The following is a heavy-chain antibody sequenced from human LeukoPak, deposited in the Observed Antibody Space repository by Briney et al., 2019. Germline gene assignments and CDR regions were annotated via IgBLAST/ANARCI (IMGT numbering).Heavy chain of an antibody. Sequence: ASVKVSCKASGYTYTSYHINWVRQATGQGLEWMGWMNPNSANTGYAQKFQGRVTMTRNTSISTAYMELSSLRSEDTAVYYCGRKGTDTYYWGQGTLVTVSS. D-gene: IGHD1-1*01. J-gene: IGHJ4*02. V-gene: IGHV1-8*01. CDR1: GYTYTSYH. CDR3: GRKGTDTYY. CDR2: MNPNSANT.